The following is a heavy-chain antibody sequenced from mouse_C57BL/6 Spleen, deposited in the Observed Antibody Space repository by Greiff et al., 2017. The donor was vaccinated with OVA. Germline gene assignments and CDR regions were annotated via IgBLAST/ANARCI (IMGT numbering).Heavy chain of an antibody. J-gene: IGHJ4*01. CDR1: GYTFTSYW. V-gene: IGHV1-69*01. CDR2: IDPSDSYT. Sequence: QVQLQQPGAELVMPGASVKLSCKASGYTFTSYWMHWVKQRPGQGLEWIGEIDPSDSYTNYNQKFKGKSTLTVDKSSSTAYMQLSSLTSEDSAVYYCARRGLSGSSPHYYAMDDWGQGTSVTVSS. CDR3: ARRGLSGSSPHYYAMDD. D-gene: IGHD1-1*01.